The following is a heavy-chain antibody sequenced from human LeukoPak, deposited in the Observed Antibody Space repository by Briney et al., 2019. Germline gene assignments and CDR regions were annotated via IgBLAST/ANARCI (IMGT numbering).Heavy chain of an antibody. CDR2: IHYTGST. CDR1: GGSISSHF. D-gene: IGHD6-13*01. CDR3: ARSGGYSSSWSL. J-gene: IGHJ4*02. Sequence: PSETLSLTCTVSGGSISSHFWSWIRQPPGKGLEWIGYIHYTGSTNYNPSLKSRVTMSVDTSKNQFSLKLNSVTAADTAVYYCARSGGYSSSWSLWGQGTLVTVSS. V-gene: IGHV4-59*11.